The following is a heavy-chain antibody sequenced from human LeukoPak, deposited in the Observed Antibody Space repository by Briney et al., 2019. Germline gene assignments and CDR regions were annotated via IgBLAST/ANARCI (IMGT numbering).Heavy chain of an antibody. CDR1: GFTFSSYA. CDR2: ISYDGSNK. J-gene: IGHJ3*02. CDR3: AKNGYSNGIYDAFDI. V-gene: IGHV3-30*04. D-gene: IGHD4-11*01. Sequence: GGSLRLSCAASGFTFSSYAMHWVRQAPGKGLEWEAVISYDGSNKYYADSVKGRFTISRDNSKNTLYLQMNSLRAEDTAVFYCAKNGYSNGIYDAFDIWGQGTMVTVSS.